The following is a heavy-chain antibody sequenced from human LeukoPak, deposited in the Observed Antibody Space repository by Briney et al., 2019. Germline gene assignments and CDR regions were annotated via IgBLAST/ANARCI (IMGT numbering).Heavy chain of an antibody. CDR2: VNWDGGAT. Sequence: PGGSLRLSCAASGFTFDDYTMHWVRQAPGKGLEWVSLVNWDGGATYYADSVKGRFTISRDNSKNSLYLQMNSLRTEDTALYYCAKDNIASGWVGAIGFWGQGTLVTVSS. CDR1: GFTFDDYT. V-gene: IGHV3-43*01. J-gene: IGHJ4*02. CDR3: AKDNIASGWVGAIGF. D-gene: IGHD6-25*01.